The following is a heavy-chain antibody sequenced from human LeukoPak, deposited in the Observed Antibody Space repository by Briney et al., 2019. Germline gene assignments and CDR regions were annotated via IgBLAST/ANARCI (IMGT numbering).Heavy chain of an antibody. Sequence: GGSLRLSCAASGFTFSNYGMHWVRQAPGKGLEWVAVIWHDGSNKYYADSVKGRFTISRDDSKNTLYLQMNSLRAEDTAVYYCANNFDYWGQGTLVTVSS. CDR2: IWHDGSNK. CDR1: GFTFSNYG. CDR3: ANNFDY. J-gene: IGHJ4*02. V-gene: IGHV3-33*06.